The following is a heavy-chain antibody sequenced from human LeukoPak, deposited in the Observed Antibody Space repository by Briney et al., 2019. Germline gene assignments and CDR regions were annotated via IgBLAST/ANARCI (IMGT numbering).Heavy chain of an antibody. J-gene: IGHJ5*02. Sequence: SETLSLTCTVSGGSISSYYWSWIRQPPWKGLEWIGYIYYSGSTNYNPSLKSRVTMSVDTSKNQFSLKVTSVTAADTAVYYCARDQSSGYNWFAPWGQGTPVTVSS. CDR2: IYYSGST. D-gene: IGHD6-19*01. CDR1: GGSISSYY. CDR3: ARDQSSGYNWFAP. V-gene: IGHV4-59*12.